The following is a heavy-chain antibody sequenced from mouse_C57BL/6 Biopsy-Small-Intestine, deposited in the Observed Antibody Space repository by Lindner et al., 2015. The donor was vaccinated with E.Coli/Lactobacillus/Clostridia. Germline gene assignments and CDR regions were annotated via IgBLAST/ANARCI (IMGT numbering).Heavy chain of an antibody. V-gene: IGHV14-2*02. D-gene: IGHD1-1*01. Sequence: QGLEWVGWIVVDNDKTNYAQKFQNRVTITRDMSTSTVFMELSSLRFEDTAVYYCAAVKDGSGREGDYWGQGTLVTVSS. J-gene: IGHJ4*01. CDR2: IVVDNDKT. CDR3: AAVKDGSGREGDY.